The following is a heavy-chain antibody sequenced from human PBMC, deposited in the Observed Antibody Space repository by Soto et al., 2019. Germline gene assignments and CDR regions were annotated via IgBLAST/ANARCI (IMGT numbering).Heavy chain of an antibody. CDR2: IVVGSGNT. V-gene: IGHV1-58*01. CDR3: AASATVTSMWGAGDY. J-gene: IGHJ4*02. D-gene: IGHD4-17*01. CDR1: GFTFTSSA. Sequence: SVKVSCKASGFTFTSSAVQWVRQARGQRLEWIGWIVVGSGNTNYAQKFQERVTITRDMSTSTAYMELSSLRSEDTAVYYCAASATVTSMWGAGDYWGQGTLVTVSS.